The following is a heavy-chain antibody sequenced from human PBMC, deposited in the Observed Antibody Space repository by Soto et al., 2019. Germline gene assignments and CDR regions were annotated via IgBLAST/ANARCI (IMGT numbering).Heavy chain of an antibody. CDR3: ARGRLLWFGELLYEVGYFDY. CDR2: IYHSGST. Sequence: TQSHSVALCGGSISSGGYSWSWIRQPPGKGLEWIGYIYHSGSTYYNPSLKSRVTISVDRSKNQFSLKLSSVTAADTAVYYCARGRLLWFGELLYEVGYFDYWGQGTLVTVSS. CDR1: GGSISSGGYS. V-gene: IGHV4-30-2*01. J-gene: IGHJ4*02. D-gene: IGHD3-10*01.